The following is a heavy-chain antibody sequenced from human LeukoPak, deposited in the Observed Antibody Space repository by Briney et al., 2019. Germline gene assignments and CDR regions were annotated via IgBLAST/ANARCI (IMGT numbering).Heavy chain of an antibody. CDR2: IYNSGST. D-gene: IGHD3-16*01. J-gene: IGHJ5*02. Sequence: SETLSLTCIVSGGSISIYYWNWIRQPPGKGLEWIGYIYNSGSTDYNPSLKRRVTISADTSKNQFSLKLTSVTAADTAVYYCARDRELGSWGQGILVTDSS. V-gene: IGHV4-59*01. CDR1: GGSISIYY. CDR3: ARDRELGS.